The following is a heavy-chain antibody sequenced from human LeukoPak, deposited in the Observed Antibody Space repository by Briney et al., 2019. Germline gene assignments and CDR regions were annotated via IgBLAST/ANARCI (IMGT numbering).Heavy chain of an antibody. CDR2: IYFSGST. CDR1: GGSINSSSYY. Sequence: SETLSLTCTVSGGSINSSSYYWGWIRQPPGKGLEWIGSIYFSGSTYYNPSLKSRVTISVDTSKDQFSLNLSSVTAADTAVYYCARSPIAAASFDYWGQGTLVTVYS. D-gene: IGHD6-13*01. CDR3: ARSPIAAASFDY. J-gene: IGHJ4*02. V-gene: IGHV4-39*07.